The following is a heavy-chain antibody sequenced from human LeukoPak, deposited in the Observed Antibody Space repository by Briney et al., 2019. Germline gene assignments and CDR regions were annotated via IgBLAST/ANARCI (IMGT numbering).Heavy chain of an antibody. D-gene: IGHD6-13*01. J-gene: IGHJ5*02. CDR3: ARAIAAAGTWLPNWFDP. Sequence: PSETLSLTCTVSGGSISSYYWSWIRQPPGKGLEWIGYIYYSGSTNYNPSLKSRVTISVDTSKNQFSLKLSSVTAADTAVYYCARAIAAAGTWLPNWFDPWGQGTLVTVSS. CDR1: GGSISSYY. CDR2: IYYSGST. V-gene: IGHV4-59*01.